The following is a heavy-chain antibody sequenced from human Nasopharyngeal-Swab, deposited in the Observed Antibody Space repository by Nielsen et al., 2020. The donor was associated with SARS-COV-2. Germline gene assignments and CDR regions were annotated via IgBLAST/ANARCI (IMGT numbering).Heavy chain of an antibody. V-gene: IGHV4-59*13. D-gene: IGHD6-13*01. Sequence: SETLSLTCTVSGGSISSYYWSWIRQPPGKGLEWIGYIYYSGSTNYTPSPKSGVTISVDTSKNQFSLKLSSVNAADTTVYYCARDPRPSSWGWFDPWGQGTLVTVSS. CDR2: IYYSGST. CDR3: ARDPRPSSWGWFDP. J-gene: IGHJ5*02. CDR1: GGSISSYY.